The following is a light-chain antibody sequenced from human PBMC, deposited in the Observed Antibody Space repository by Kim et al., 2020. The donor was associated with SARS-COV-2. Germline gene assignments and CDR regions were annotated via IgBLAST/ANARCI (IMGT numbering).Light chain of an antibody. J-gene: IGKJ2*03. CDR1: EYLDNN. Sequence: EIVLTQSPATLSVSPGERATLSCRASEYLDNNLAWYQQKPGQSPRLLIHAASTRATGVPARFSGSGSGTEFTLTISSLQSEDFAVYYCQQYNNPVSFGQGTKLE. CDR2: AAS. CDR3: QQYNNPVS. V-gene: IGKV3-15*01.